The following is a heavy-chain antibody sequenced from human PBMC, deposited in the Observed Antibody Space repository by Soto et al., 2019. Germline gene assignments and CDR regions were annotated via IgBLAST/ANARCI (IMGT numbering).Heavy chain of an antibody. CDR3: ARDPFPTYYDFWSGEQKMDV. D-gene: IGHD3-3*01. Sequence: ASVKVSCKASGYTFTSYGISWVRQAPGQGLEWMGWISAYNGNTNYAQKHQGRVTMTTDTSTSTAYMELRSLRSDDTAVYYCARDPFPTYYDFWSGEQKMDVWGQGTTVTVSS. CDR1: GYTFTSYG. J-gene: IGHJ6*02. CDR2: ISAYNGNT. V-gene: IGHV1-18*01.